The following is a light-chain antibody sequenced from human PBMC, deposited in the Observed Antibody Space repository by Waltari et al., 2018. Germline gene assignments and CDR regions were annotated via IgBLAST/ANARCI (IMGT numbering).Light chain of an antibody. CDR3: QQYNNWPRT. J-gene: IGKJ1*01. CDR2: GAS. V-gene: IGKV3-15*01. Sequence: EIVMTQSPATLSVSPGERATLSCRASQSVGSNLAWYQQKPGQATRLLIYGASTRATGIPARFSGSGSGTEFTLTISSLQSEDFAVYYCQQYNNWPRTFGQGTKVEIK. CDR1: QSVGSN.